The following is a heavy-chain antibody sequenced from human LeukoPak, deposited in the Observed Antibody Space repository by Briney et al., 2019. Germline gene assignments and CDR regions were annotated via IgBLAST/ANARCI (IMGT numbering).Heavy chain of an antibody. Sequence: PGGSLSLSCAVSGFTFRSYDIHWVRQATGKGLEWVSAIGTAGDTYYPGSVKGRFTISRENAKSSLYLQMNSLRAGDTAVYYCARARGYGGYAYDYWGQGTLVTVS. J-gene: IGHJ4*02. D-gene: IGHD5-12*01. V-gene: IGHV3-13*01. CDR1: GFTFRSYD. CDR3: ARARGYGGYAYDY. CDR2: IGTAGDT.